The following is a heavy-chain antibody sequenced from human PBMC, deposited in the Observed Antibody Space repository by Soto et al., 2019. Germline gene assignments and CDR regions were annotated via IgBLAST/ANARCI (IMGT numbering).Heavy chain of an antibody. V-gene: IGHV3-21*01. CDR3: ASNHYSGSYYSFPRFDP. Sequence: GGSLRLSCAASGFTFSSYSMNWVRQAPGKGLEWVSSISSSSSYIYYADSVKGRFTISRDNAKNSLYLQMNSLRAEDTAVYYCASNHYSGSYYSFPRFDPWGQGTLVTVSS. CDR1: GFTFSSYS. D-gene: IGHD1-26*01. CDR2: ISSSSSYI. J-gene: IGHJ5*02.